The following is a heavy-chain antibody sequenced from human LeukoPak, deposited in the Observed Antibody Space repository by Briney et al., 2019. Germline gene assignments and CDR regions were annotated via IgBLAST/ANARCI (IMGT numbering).Heavy chain of an antibody. Sequence: PGGSLRLSCAASGFTFSSYWMSWVRQAPGKGLEWVANIKQDGSEKYYVDPVKGRFTISRDNAKNSLYLQMNSLRAEDTAVYYCARGRRRIAAAGATPPAPYFDYWGQGTLVTFSS. D-gene: IGHD6-13*01. V-gene: IGHV3-7*04. J-gene: IGHJ4*02. CDR2: IKQDGSEK. CDR1: GFTFSSYW. CDR3: ARGRRRIAAAGATPPAPYFDY.